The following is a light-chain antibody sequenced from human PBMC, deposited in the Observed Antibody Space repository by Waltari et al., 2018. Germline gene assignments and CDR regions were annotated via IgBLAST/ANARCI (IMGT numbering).Light chain of an antibody. J-gene: IGLJ3*02. CDR3: CSYAGSITFWV. CDR2: DVT. Sequence: QSALTQPRSVSGSPGQAVAISCTGTSSDVGGYNYVPWYQHHPGKAPKLILYDVTKRPSGVPDRFSASKSDNTASLTISGLQAEDEADYYCCSYAGSITFWVFGGGTKLTVL. CDR1: SSDVGGYNY. V-gene: IGLV2-11*01.